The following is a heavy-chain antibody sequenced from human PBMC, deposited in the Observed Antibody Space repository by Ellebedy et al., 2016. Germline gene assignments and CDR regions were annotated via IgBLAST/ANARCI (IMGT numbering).Heavy chain of an antibody. CDR2: ISYDGSNK. D-gene: IGHD3-10*01. Sequence: GGSLRLSCAASGFTFSSYAMHWVRQAPGKGLEWVAVISYDGSNKYYADSVKGRFTISRDNSKNTLYLQMNSLRAEDTAVYYCAREASGGWSYWGQGTLVTVSS. V-gene: IGHV3-30-3*01. CDR1: GFTFSSYA. J-gene: IGHJ4*02. CDR3: AREASGGWSY.